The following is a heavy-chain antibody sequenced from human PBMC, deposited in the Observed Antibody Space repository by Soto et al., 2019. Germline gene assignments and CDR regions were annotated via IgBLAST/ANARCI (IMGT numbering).Heavy chain of an antibody. D-gene: IGHD3-22*01. J-gene: IGHJ4*02. Sequence: PSETLSLTCAVYGGSFSGYYWSWIRQPPGKGLEWIGEINHSGSTNSNPSLKSRVTISVDTPKNQFSLKLSSVTAADRAVYHCARGVPMIVEAQRDAPDKYYFDSWGQGTQVTVSS. CDR3: ARGVPMIVEAQRDAPDKYYFDS. CDR2: INHSGST. CDR1: GGSFSGYY. V-gene: IGHV4-34*01.